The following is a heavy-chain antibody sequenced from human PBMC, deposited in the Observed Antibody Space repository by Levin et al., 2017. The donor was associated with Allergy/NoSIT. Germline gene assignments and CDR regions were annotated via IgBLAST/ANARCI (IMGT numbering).Heavy chain of an antibody. Sequence: GESLKISCAASGFIFSSYAMXFVRXXXXKGLEWVTIISYDGSKKYYADSLKGRFTISRDNSKNTLYLQMNSLRAEDTAVYHCARANAGWYDAFDIWGQGTVVTVSS. V-gene: IGHV3-30*04. D-gene: IGHD6-19*01. CDR3: ARANAGWYDAFDI. J-gene: IGHJ3*02. CDR2: ISYDGSKK. CDR1: GFIFSSYA.